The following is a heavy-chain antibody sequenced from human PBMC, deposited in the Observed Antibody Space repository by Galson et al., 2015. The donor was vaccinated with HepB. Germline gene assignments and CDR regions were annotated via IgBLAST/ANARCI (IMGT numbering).Heavy chain of an antibody. CDR1: GFTFTSSA. CDR2: IVVGSGNT. D-gene: IGHD3-3*01. CDR3: AAYDFWSGYYAFDI. V-gene: IGHV1-58*01. Sequence: SVKVSCKASGFTFTSSAVQWVRQARGQRLEWIGWIVVGSGNTNYAQKFQERVTITRDMSTSTAYMELSSLRSEDTAVYYCAAYDFWSGYYAFDIWGQGTMVTVSS. J-gene: IGHJ3*02.